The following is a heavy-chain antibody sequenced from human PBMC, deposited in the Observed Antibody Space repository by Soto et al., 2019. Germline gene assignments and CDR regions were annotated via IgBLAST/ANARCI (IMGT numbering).Heavy chain of an antibody. CDR2: INAGNGNT. CDR3: ARDPNDSSAYYHHYYYGMDV. V-gene: IGHV1-3*01. CDR1: VSIFTSYG. J-gene: IGHJ6*02. D-gene: IGHD3-22*01. Sequence: ASVKVSCKASVSIFTSYGIHWVRQAPGQRLEWTGWINAGNGNTKYSEKFQGRVTITRDTSASTAYLELSSLRSEDTAVYYCARDPNDSSAYYHHYYYGMDVWGQGTTVTVSS.